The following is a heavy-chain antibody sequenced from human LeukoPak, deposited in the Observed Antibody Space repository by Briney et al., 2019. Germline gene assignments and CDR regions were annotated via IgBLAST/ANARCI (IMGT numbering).Heavy chain of an antibody. CDR2: MSASDAGT. Sequence: GGSLRLSCAAAGFTFRSYAMNWVRQGPGKGLEWVSTMSASDAGTYYADSVKGRFTISRDNSKNTLYLQMNSLRAEDTAVYYCAKFCYSGYDWFYYYGTDIWGQGTTVTVSS. CDR3: AKFCYSGYDWFYYYGTDI. CDR1: GFTFRSYA. V-gene: IGHV3-23*01. D-gene: IGHD5-12*01. J-gene: IGHJ6*02.